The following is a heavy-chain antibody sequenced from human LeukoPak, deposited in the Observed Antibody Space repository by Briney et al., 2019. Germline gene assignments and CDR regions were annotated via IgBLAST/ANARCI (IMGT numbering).Heavy chain of an antibody. V-gene: IGHV3-48*03. Sequence: PGGSLRLSCAASGFTFSSYEMNWVRQAPGKGLEWVSYISSSGSTIYYADSVKGRFTISRDNAKNSLYLQMNSLRAEDTAVYYCARDAGYPDYGMDVWGQGTTVTVSS. D-gene: IGHD3-9*01. J-gene: IGHJ6*02. CDR1: GFTFSSYE. CDR2: ISSSGSTI. CDR3: ARDAGYPDYGMDV.